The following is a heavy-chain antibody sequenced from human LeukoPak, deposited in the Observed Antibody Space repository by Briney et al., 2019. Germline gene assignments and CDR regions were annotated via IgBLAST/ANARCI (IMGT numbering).Heavy chain of an antibody. CDR3: AREGGNSSPPI. Sequence: SETLSLTCTVSGGSISSYYWSWIRRPPGKGLEWIGYIYYSGSTNYNPSLKSRVTTSVDTSKNQFSLKLSSVTAADTAVYYCAREGGNSSPPIWGQGTMVTVSS. CDR2: IYYSGST. J-gene: IGHJ3*02. D-gene: IGHD6-13*01. CDR1: GGSISSYY. V-gene: IGHV4-59*01.